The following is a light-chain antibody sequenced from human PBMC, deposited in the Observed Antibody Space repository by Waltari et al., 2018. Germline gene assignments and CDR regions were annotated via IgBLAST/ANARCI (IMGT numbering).Light chain of an antibody. CDR1: QSVSTN. CDR2: GSS. CDR3: LQRTNWPS. Sequence: EIVMTQSPASLSLSPGERATLTCRTSQSVSTNLAWYQQKPGQAPRLLIYGSSIRATGIPDRFSGSGSGIEFSLIISSLEPEDVGVYYCLQRTNWPSFGQGTKVEIK. J-gene: IGKJ2*03. V-gene: IGKV3D-15*01.